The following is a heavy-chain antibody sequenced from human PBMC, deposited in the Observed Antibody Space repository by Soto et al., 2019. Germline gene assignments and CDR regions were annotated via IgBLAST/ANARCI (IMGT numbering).Heavy chain of an antibody. CDR1: GDSVSSNSAA. CDR3: AKDQEDPLGNYSYSAF. CDR2: TYYRSKWYN. J-gene: IGHJ6*03. Sequence: SQTLSLTCAISGDSVSSNSAAWNWIRQSPSRGLEWLGRTYYRSKWYNDYAVSVKSRMTINPDTSKNQFSLQLNSVTPEDTAVFYFAKDQEDPLGNYSYSAFWAKGTTVPVS. V-gene: IGHV6-1*01.